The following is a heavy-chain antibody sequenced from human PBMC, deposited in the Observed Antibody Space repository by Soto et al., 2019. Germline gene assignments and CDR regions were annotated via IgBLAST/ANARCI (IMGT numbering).Heavy chain of an antibody. J-gene: IGHJ6*03. CDR3: ARDSSGSGSCYGGYYYYYMDV. CDR1: GYTFTSYG. Sequence: ASVKVSCKASGYTFTSYGISWVRQAPGQGLEWMGWISAYNGNTNYAQKLQGRVTMTTDTSTSTAYMELRSLRSDDTAVYYCARDSSGSGSCYGGYYYYYMDVWGKGTTVTVSS. CDR2: ISAYNGNT. V-gene: IGHV1-18*01. D-gene: IGHD3-10*01.